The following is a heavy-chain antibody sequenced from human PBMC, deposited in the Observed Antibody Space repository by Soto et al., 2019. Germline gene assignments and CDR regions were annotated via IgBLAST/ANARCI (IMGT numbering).Heavy chain of an antibody. CDR2: IGTAGDT. Sequence: GGSLRLSCAASGFTFSSYDMHWVRQATGKGLEWVSAIGTAGDTYYPGSVKGRFTISRENAKNSLYLQMNSLRAGDTAVYYCARVKREKYSSGWYRYFDLWGRGTLVNVSS. J-gene: IGHJ2*01. V-gene: IGHV3-13*01. CDR1: GFTFSSYD. D-gene: IGHD6-19*01. CDR3: ARVKREKYSSGWYRYFDL.